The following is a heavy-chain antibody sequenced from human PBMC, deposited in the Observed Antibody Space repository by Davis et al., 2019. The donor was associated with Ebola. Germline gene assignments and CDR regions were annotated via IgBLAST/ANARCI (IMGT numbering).Heavy chain of an antibody. CDR1: GYTFTSYW. V-gene: IGHV5-51*01. Sequence: KVSCKASGYTFTSYWIGWVRQMPGKGLEWMGIIYPGDSDTRYSPSFQGQVTISADKSISTAYLQWSSLKASDTAMYYCARMKVTTYYFDYWGQGTLVTVSS. CDR2: IYPGDSDT. J-gene: IGHJ4*02. D-gene: IGHD5-18*01. CDR3: ARMKVTTYYFDY.